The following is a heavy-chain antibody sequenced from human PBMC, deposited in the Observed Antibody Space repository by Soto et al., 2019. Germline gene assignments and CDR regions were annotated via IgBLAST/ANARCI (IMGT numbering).Heavy chain of an antibody. Sequence: SETLSLTCTVSGGSISSGGYYWSWIRQHPGKCLGWIGYIYYSGSTYYNPSLKSRVTISVDTSKNQFSLKLSSVTAADTAVYYCARGWYPGCYGSGSYYNVIFGYWGQGTLVTVSS. V-gene: IGHV4-31*03. CDR1: GGSISSGGYY. CDR2: IYYSGST. D-gene: IGHD3-10*01. J-gene: IGHJ4*02. CDR3: ARGWYPGCYGSGSYYNVIFGY.